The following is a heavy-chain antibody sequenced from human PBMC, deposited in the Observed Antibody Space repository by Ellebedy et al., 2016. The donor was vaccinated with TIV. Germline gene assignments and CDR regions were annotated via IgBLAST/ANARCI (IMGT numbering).Heavy chain of an antibody. CDR2: IYTTGGV. CDR1: GGSISSGRFY. J-gene: IGHJ5*02. Sequence: SETLSLXXSVSGGSISSGRFYWNWIRQPAGKGLEWLGRIYTTGGVDYNPSLTGRITMSIDTSKNQLSLRLNSVTAADTAVYYCARGRGINGTTHHFGFDPWGQGSLVTVSS. D-gene: IGHD1-14*01. CDR3: ARGRGINGTTHHFGFDP. V-gene: IGHV4-61*02.